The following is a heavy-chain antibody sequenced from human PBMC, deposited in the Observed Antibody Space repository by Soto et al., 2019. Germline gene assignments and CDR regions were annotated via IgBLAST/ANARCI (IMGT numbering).Heavy chain of an antibody. CDR2: IYYSGST. J-gene: IGHJ4*02. CDR3: ARDCSGATCSFNY. CDR1: GGSISSGGYY. V-gene: IGHV4-31*03. Sequence: SETLSLTCTVSGGSISSGGYYWSWIRQHPGKGLEWIGYIYYSGSTYYKPSLKSRVTISVDTSKNQFSLKLSSVTAADTAVYYCARDCSGATCSFNYWGQGTLVTVSS. D-gene: IGHD2-15*01.